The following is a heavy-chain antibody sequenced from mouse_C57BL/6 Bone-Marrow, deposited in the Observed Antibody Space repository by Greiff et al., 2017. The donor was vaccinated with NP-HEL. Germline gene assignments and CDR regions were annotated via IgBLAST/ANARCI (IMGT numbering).Heavy chain of an antibody. V-gene: IGHV14-4*01. Sequence: EVKLVESGAELVRPGASVKLSCTASGFNIKDDYMHWVKQRPEQGLEWIGWIDPENGDTEYASKFQGKATITADTSSNTAYLQLSSLTSEDTAVYYCTTLDGYGDWYFDVWGTGTTVTVSS. D-gene: IGHD2-2*01. CDR3: TTLDGYGDWYFDV. J-gene: IGHJ1*03. CDR1: GFNIKDDY. CDR2: IDPENGDT.